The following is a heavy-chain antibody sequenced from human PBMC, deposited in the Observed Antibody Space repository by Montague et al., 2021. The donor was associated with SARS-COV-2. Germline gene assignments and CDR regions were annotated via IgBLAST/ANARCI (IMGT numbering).Heavy chain of an antibody. CDR3: ARGHLSVSMIVVVFTSASYYCDY. J-gene: IGHJ4*02. CDR1: GGSFGDDH. D-gene: IGHD3-22*01. CDR2: IKQSGST. Sequence: SETLSLTCGVYGGSFGDDHWSWIRQPPGKGLEWIGDIKQSGSTNYNPPLKSRVTISVDTSRNQFSLKLTSVTAADTAVYFCARGHLSVSMIVVVFTSASYYCDYWGQGALVTVAS. V-gene: IGHV4-34*01.